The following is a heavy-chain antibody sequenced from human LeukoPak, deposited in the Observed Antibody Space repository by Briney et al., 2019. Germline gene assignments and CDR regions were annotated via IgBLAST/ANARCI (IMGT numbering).Heavy chain of an antibody. Sequence: GGSLRLSCAASGFTFSSYAMSWVRQAPGKGLEWVSTISGGGTSTYYADSVKGRFTISRDNSKNTLYLQMNSLRAEDTAVYYCAKEYYYDSSGLKDYWGQGTLVTVSS. CDR2: ISGGGTST. D-gene: IGHD3-22*01. V-gene: IGHV3-23*01. CDR3: AKEYYYDSSGLKDY. J-gene: IGHJ4*02. CDR1: GFTFSSYA.